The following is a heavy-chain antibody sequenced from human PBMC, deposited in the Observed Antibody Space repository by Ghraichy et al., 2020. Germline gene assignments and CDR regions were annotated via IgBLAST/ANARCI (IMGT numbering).Heavy chain of an antibody. CDR2: IYPGGST. J-gene: IGHJ4*02. D-gene: IGHD6-13*01. CDR3: ARIGAAASFDY. CDR1: GGSISDYY. V-gene: IGHV4-4*07. Sequence: SQTLSLTCTVSGGSISDYYWNWVRQPAGQGLEWIGRIYPGGSTNYNPSLNSRVIMSADTSKSQVFLNLGTVTAADTAVYYCARIGAAASFDYWGQGIQVTVSS.